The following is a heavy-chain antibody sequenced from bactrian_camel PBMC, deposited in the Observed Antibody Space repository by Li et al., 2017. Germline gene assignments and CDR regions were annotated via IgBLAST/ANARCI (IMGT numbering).Heavy chain of an antibody. J-gene: IGHJ6*01. Sequence: DVQLVESGGGLVQSGGSLTLICVASGFAISEHGMSWVRQAPGAEDQWVCGVGSDGGSKYYADSVKGRFTISRDNAKNALYLQMDSVKPDDTAMYYCATDPDTCAGILNPSAAYVATGRGTWGQGTQVTVS. V-gene: IGHV3S10*01. CDR3: ATDPDTCAGILNPSAAYVATGRGT. D-gene: IGHD1*01. CDR1: GFAISEHG. CDR2: VGSDGGSK.